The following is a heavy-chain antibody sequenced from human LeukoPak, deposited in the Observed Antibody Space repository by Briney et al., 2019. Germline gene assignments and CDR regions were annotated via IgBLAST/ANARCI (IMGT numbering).Heavy chain of an antibody. CDR1: GASISSYY. CDR3: ARAGAPYGSGNYYNSDV. D-gene: IGHD3-10*01. Sequence: PSETLSLTCTVSGASISSYYWSWIRQPPGKGLEWIGYIHHSGGANYIPSLKSRVTISVDTSKNQFSLTLSSVTAADTALYYCARAGAPYGSGNYYNSDVWGQGTTVTVSS. V-gene: IGHV4-59*01. J-gene: IGHJ6*02. CDR2: IHHSGGA.